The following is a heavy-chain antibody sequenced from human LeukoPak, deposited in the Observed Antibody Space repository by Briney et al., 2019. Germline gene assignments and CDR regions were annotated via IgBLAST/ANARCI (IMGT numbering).Heavy chain of an antibody. Sequence: KPSETLSLTCTVSGGSVSSGSYYWSWIRQPPGKGLEWIGYIYYSGSTNYNPSLKSRVTISVDTSKNQFSLKLSSVTAADTAVYYCARVSGPFDYWGQGTLVTVSS. J-gene: IGHJ4*02. V-gene: IGHV4-61*01. CDR2: IYYSGST. D-gene: IGHD6-19*01. CDR3: ARVSGPFDY. CDR1: GGSVSSGSYY.